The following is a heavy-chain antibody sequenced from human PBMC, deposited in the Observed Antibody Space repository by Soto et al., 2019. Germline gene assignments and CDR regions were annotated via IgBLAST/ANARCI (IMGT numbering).Heavy chain of an antibody. CDR2: ISSSNSTI. CDR3: ARERYSSGLNWFDP. CDR1: GFTFSSYS. Sequence: GGSLRLSCAASGFTFSSYSMNWVRQAPGKGLEWVSYISSSNSTIYYADSVKGRFTISRDNAKNSLYLQMNSLRDEDTAVYYCARERYSSGLNWFDPWGQGTLVTVSS. V-gene: IGHV3-48*02. J-gene: IGHJ5*02. D-gene: IGHD6-19*01.